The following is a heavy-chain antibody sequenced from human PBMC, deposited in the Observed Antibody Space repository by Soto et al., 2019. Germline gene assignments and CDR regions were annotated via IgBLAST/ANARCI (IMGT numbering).Heavy chain of an antibody. CDR3: ARIWGAQLGPNFDY. CDR1: GFTFSSYA. V-gene: IGHV3-23*01. Sequence: EVQLLESGGGLVQPGGSLRLSCAASGFTFSSYAMSWVRQAPGKGLEWVSAISGSSGSTYYADSVKGRFTISRDNSKNTLYLQMNSLRAEDTAVYYWARIWGAQLGPNFDYWGQGTLVTVSS. D-gene: IGHD6-6*01. CDR2: ISGSSGST. J-gene: IGHJ4*02.